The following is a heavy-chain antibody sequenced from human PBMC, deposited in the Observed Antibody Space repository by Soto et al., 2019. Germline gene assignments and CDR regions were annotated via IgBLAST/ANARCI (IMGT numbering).Heavy chain of an antibody. D-gene: IGHD3-22*01. CDR1: GFSFSRHS. CDR3: AKDGCNHDSSVSPFDP. CDR2: IGNDPSYL. V-gene: IGHV3-21*04. Sequence: GGSLRLSCEASGFSFSRHSMNWVRQAPGKGLEWVSSIGNDPSYLYYADSVKGRFTISRDNSKNTLYLQMNSLRAEDTAVYYCAKDGCNHDSSVSPFDPWGQGTLVTVSS. J-gene: IGHJ5*02.